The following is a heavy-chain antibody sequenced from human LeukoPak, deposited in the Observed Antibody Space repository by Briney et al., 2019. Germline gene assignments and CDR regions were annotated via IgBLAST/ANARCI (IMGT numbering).Heavy chain of an antibody. V-gene: IGHV3-23*01. CDR1: GFTFSSYA. CDR2: ISGSGGST. Sequence: PGGSLRLSCAASGFTFSSYAMSWVRQAPGKGLEWVSAISGSGGSTYYADSVKGRFTISRDNSKNTLYLQMNSLRAEDTAVYYCAKDGSYYDSSMYFDYWGQGTLVPVSS. CDR3: AKDGSYYDSSMYFDY. J-gene: IGHJ4*02. D-gene: IGHD3-22*01.